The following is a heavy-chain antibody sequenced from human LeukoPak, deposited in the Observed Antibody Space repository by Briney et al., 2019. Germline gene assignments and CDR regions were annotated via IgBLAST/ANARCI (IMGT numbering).Heavy chain of an antibody. CDR2: IWYDGSNK. V-gene: IGHV3-33*01. CDR1: GFIFSTYG. J-gene: IGHJ3*01. Sequence: GGSLRLSCAASGFIFSTYGMHWVRQAPGKGLEWAAVIWYDGSNKYYADSVKGRFTISRDNSKNTLNLQMNSLRAEDTAVYYCARAVGPFDFWGQGTMVTVSA. CDR3: ARAVGPFDF.